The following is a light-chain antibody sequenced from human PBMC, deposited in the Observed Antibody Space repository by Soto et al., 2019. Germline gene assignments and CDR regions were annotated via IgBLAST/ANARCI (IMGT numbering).Light chain of an antibody. J-gene: IGKJ2*01. V-gene: IGKV1-5*01. CDR2: DAS. CDR3: QQYISYSSFT. Sequence: DLQMTQSPSTLSASVGDRVTITCRASQSISSWLAWYQQKPGKAPKVLIYDASSLESGVPSRFSGSGSGTEFTLTISSLQPDDFATYYCQQYISYSSFTFGQGTKLEIK. CDR1: QSISSW.